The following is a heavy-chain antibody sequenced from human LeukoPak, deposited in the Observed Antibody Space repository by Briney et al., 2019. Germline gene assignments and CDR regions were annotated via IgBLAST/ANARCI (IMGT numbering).Heavy chain of an antibody. CDR3: ARDLGGTYSSSWRYFDY. CDR2: INPNSGGT. CDR1: GYTFTGYY. Sequence: ASVKVSCKASGYTFTGYYMHWVRQAPGQGLEWMGWINPNSGGTNYAQKFQGRVTMTRDTSISTAYMELSRLRSDDTAVYYCARDLGGTYSSSWRYFDYWGQGTLVTVSS. V-gene: IGHV1-2*02. D-gene: IGHD6-13*01. J-gene: IGHJ4*02.